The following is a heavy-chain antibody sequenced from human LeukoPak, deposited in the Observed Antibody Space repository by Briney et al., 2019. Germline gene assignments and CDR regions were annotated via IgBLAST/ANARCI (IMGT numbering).Heavy chain of an antibody. J-gene: IGHJ4*02. D-gene: IGHD5-12*01. V-gene: IGHV3-23*01. CDR1: GFTVSISA. CDR2: ISVSGGST. CDR3: ASEVIVATDY. Sequence: PGGSLRLSCSASGFTVSISAMSWVRQAPGKGLEWVSGISVSGGSTYYADSVKGRFTISRDNSKNTLYLQMNSLRAEDTAVYYCASEVIVATDYWGQGTLVTVSS.